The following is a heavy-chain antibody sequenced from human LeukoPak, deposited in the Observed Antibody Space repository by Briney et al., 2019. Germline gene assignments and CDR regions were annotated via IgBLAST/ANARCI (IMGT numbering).Heavy chain of an antibody. J-gene: IGHJ4*02. V-gene: IGHV4-34*01. CDR3: ARSQATAMVSDY. CDR2: IYYSGRT. D-gene: IGHD2-2*01. CDR1: GGSFSGYY. Sequence: SETLSLTCAVYGGSFSGYYWSWIRQPPGKGLEWIGSIYYSGRTYYNPSLKSRVTIFVDTSKNQFSLKPNSVTAADTAVYYCARSQATAMVSDYWGQGTLVTVSS.